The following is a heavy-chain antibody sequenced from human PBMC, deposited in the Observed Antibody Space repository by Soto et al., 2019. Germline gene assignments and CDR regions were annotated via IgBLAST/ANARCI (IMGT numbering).Heavy chain of an antibody. CDR2: ISWNSGSI. CDR1: GFTFDDYA. V-gene: IGHV3-9*01. CDR3: AKDSSGWYGDAFDI. D-gene: IGHD6-19*01. Sequence: EVQLVESGGGLVQPGRSLRLSCAASGFTFDDYAMHWVRQAPGKGLEWVSGISWNSGSIGYADSVKGRFTISRDNAKNSLYLQRNSLRAEDTALYYCAKDSSGWYGDAFDIWGQGTMVTVSS. J-gene: IGHJ3*02.